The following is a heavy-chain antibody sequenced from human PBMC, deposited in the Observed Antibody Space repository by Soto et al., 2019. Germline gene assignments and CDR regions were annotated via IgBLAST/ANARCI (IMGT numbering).Heavy chain of an antibody. CDR3: AGVPEGNWFDP. J-gene: IGHJ5*02. Sequence: QVQLVQSGAEVKKPGASVKVSCKASGYTFTSYGISWVRQAPGQGLEWMGWISAYNGNTNFAQNLQGRVTMTTDTSTSTAYMALRSLRSADTAVYSCAGVPEGNWFDPWGQGTLVTVSS. CDR2: ISAYNGNT. CDR1: GYTFTSYG. V-gene: IGHV1-18*01.